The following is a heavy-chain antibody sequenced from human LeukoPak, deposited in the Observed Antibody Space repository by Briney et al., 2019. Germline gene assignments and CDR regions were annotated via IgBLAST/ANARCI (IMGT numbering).Heavy chain of an antibody. CDR1: GDSVSSNSAA. CDR2: TYYRSKWYN. J-gene: IGHJ6*03. Sequence: SQTLSLTCAISGDSVSSNSAAWNWIRQSPSRGLEWLGRTYYRSKWYNDYAVSVKSRITINPDTSKNQFSLKLSSVTAADTAVYYCARDRPQGYIWGNYTGDYMDVWGKGTTVTVSS. V-gene: IGHV6-1*01. D-gene: IGHD3-16*01. CDR3: ARDRPQGYIWGNYTGDYMDV.